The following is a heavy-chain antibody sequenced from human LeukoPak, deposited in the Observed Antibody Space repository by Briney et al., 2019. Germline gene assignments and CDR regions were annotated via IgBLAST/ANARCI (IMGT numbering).Heavy chain of an antibody. V-gene: IGHV4-34*01. J-gene: IGHJ6*03. D-gene: IGHD5-24*01. Sequence: SETLSLTCAVYGGSFSGYYWSWIRQPPGKGLEWIGEINHSGNTNYNPSLKSRVTISVDTSKNHFSLKVSSVTAADTAVYYCARDGERTFSYMDVWGKGTTVTVSS. CDR2: INHSGNT. CDR3: ARDGERTFSYMDV. CDR1: GGSFSGYY.